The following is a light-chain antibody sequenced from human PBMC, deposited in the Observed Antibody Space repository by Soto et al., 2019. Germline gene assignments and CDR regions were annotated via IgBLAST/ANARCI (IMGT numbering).Light chain of an antibody. Sequence: QSALTQPASVSGSPGQSITISCTGTSSDVGGYNYVSWYQQHPGKAPKLMIYDVSNRPSGVSTRFSGSKSGNPASLTISGLQAEDEADYYCSSYTSSSTYVVFGGGTQLTVL. V-gene: IGLV2-14*01. J-gene: IGLJ2*01. CDR3: SSYTSSSTYVV. CDR1: SSDVGGYNY. CDR2: DVS.